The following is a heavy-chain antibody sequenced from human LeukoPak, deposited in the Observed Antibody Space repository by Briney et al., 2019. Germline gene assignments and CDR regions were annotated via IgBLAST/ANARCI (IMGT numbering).Heavy chain of an antibody. J-gene: IGHJ4*02. CDR2: IYSGGST. CDR1: GFTVSSNY. V-gene: IGHV3-53*01. CDR3: ARVTEFRHYDFWSGYYIDY. D-gene: IGHD3-3*01. Sequence: GGSLRLSCAASGFTVSSNYMSWVRQAPGKGLEWVSVIYSGGSTYYADSVKGRFTISRDNSKNTLYLQMNSLRAEDTAVYYCARVTEFRHYDFWSGYYIDYWGQGTLVTVSS.